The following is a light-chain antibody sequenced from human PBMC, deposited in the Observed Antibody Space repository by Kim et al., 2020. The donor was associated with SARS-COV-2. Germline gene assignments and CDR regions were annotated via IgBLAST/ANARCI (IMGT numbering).Light chain of an antibody. Sequence: PGKTARITCGGNNIGSKSVHWYQQNPGQAPVLVIYYDSDRPSGIPERFSGSNSGNTATLTISRVEAGDEADYYCQVWDSSSDHPVFGGGTQLTVL. CDR1: NIGSKS. CDR2: YDS. V-gene: IGLV3-21*04. CDR3: QVWDSSSDHPV. J-gene: IGLJ3*02.